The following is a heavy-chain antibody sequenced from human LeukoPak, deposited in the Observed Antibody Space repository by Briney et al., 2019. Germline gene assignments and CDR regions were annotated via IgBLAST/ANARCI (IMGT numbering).Heavy chain of an antibody. J-gene: IGHJ4*02. CDR2: INSDGSTT. V-gene: IGHV3-74*01. CDR1: GFTFSSYW. CDR3: ARQARSDTSGYYFYFEY. Sequence: GGSLRLSCVASGFTFSSYWMHWVRQAPGKGLVWVARINSDGSTTSYADSVKGRFTISRDNAKNTPSLQMNSLRAEDTAVYYCARQARSDTSGYYFYFEYWGPGTLVTVSA. D-gene: IGHD3-22*01.